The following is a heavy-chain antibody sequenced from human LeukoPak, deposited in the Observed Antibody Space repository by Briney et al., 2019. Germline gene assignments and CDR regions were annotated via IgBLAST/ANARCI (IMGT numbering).Heavy chain of an antibody. CDR2: ISGIRSNT. CDR1: GFTFSSYA. D-gene: IGHD3-22*01. Sequence: GGSLRLSCAASGFTFSSYAMSWVRQAPGKGLEWVSAISGIRSNTYYADSVKGRFTISRDISKNTLYLQMNSLGAEDTAVYYCAKGIDSSGYYPFDYWGQGALVTVSS. CDR3: AKGIDSSGYYPFDY. V-gene: IGHV3-23*01. J-gene: IGHJ4*02.